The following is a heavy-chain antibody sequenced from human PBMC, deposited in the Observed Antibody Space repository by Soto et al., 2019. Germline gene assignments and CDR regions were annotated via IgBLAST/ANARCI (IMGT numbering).Heavy chain of an antibody. D-gene: IGHD3-3*01. Sequence: PSVKVSCKAPGGSFVKSPINWVRQTPGQGLEWLGGFIPVYRTLNYAQKFQGRVTITADESTGTAYMTLSSLASDDTAVYYCATGVIWIGYYSVDSWGQGTRVTVSS. CDR1: GGSFVKSP. J-gene: IGHJ4*02. CDR3: ATGVIWIGYYSVDS. V-gene: IGHV1-69*13. CDR2: FIPVYRTL.